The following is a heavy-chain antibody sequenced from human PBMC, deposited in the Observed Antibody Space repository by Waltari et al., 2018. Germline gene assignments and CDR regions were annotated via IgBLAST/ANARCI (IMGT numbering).Heavy chain of an antibody. CDR2: INPNSGAT. V-gene: IGHV1-2*02. Sequence: QVQLVQPGAEVREPGASVQVPCKASGYTFTGHYMHWVRQAPGQGLEWMGWINPNSGATNSAQKFQGRVTVTRDTSISTAYMELSRLTSGDTAVYYCARGGSNYRNTFDIWGQGTMVTVSS. CDR1: GYTFTGHY. D-gene: IGHD5-18*01. CDR3: ARGGSNYRNTFDI. J-gene: IGHJ3*02.